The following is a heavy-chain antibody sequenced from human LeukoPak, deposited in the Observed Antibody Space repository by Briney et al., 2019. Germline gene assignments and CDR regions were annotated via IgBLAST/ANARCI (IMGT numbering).Heavy chain of an antibody. Sequence: SSETLSLTCAVYGGSFSGYYWSWIRQPPGKGLEWIGEINHSGSTNYNPSLKSRVTISVDTSKNQFSLKLSSVTAADTAVYYCASQKFSSSPFDYWGQGTLVTVSS. D-gene: IGHD6-6*01. J-gene: IGHJ4*02. V-gene: IGHV4-34*01. CDR3: ASQKFSSSPFDY. CDR1: GGSFSGYY. CDR2: INHSGST.